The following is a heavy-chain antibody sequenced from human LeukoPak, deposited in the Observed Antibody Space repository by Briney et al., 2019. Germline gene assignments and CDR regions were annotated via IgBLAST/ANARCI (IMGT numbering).Heavy chain of an antibody. CDR1: GGSISSYY. D-gene: IGHD3-10*01. CDR3: ARVASYGENWFDP. J-gene: IGHJ5*02. V-gene: IGHV4-59*01. Sequence: SETLSLTCTVSGGSISSYYWSRIRQPPGKGLEWIGYIYYSGSTNYNPSLKSRVTISVDTSKNQFSLKLSSVTAADTAVYYCARVASYGENWFDPWGQGTLVTVSS. CDR2: IYYSGST.